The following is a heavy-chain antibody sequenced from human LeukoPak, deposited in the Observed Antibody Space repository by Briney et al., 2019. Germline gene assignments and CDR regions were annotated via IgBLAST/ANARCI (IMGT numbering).Heavy chain of an antibody. CDR2: IIPIFGTA. CDR1: GGTFSSYA. J-gene: IGHJ5*02. Sequence: SVKVSCKASGGTFSSYAISWVRQAPGQGLEWMGGIIPIFGTANYAQRFQGRVTITADESTSTAYMGLSSLRSEDTAVYYCARDPGRGYSYGSNWFDPRGQGTLVTVSS. V-gene: IGHV1-69*01. CDR3: ARDPGRGYSYGSNWFDP. D-gene: IGHD5-18*01.